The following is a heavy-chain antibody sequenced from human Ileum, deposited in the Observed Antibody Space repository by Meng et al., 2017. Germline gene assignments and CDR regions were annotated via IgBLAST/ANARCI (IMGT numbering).Heavy chain of an antibody. CDR2: MGLGHSHG. V-gene: IGHV3-21*04. Sequence: GKRGGSGGGLVKPGGSLRLSCVGSRSIFDSYDMTWIRQAPGKGPEWVASMGLGHSHGSYADSVIGRFTVSRDNAKTSFFLQMNSLRAEDTAIYYCASDPNWSTTWGQGTLVTVSS. CDR3: ASDPNWSTT. CDR1: RSIFDSYD. J-gene: IGHJ5*02.